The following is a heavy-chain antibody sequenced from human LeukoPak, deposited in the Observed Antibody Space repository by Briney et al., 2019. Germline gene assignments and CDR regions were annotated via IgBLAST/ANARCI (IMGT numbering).Heavy chain of an antibody. J-gene: IGHJ2*01. Sequence: SEALSLTCTVSGGSIRNYYWSWIRQPPGKGLEWIGYIYYSGSTNYNPSLKSRVTISVDTSKNQFSLKLSSVTAADTAVYYCARVYYSSSYDYWYFDLWGRGTLVTVSS. V-gene: IGHV4-59*01. CDR3: ARVYYSSSYDYWYFDL. D-gene: IGHD6-13*01. CDR2: IYYSGST. CDR1: GGSIRNYY.